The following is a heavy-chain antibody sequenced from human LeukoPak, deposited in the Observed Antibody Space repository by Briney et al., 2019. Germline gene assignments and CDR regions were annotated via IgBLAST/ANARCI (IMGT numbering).Heavy chain of an antibody. CDR1: GFTFSSYA. Sequence: GGSLRLSCAASGFTFSSYAMSWVRQAPGKGLEWVSAISGSGGSTYYADSVKGRFTISRANSKNTLYLQMNSLRAEDTAVYYCAKDKTSRLYDYVWGSYRYIPYDAFDIWGQGTMVTVSS. CDR3: AKDKTSRLYDYVWGSYRYIPYDAFDI. CDR2: ISGSGGST. J-gene: IGHJ3*02. D-gene: IGHD3-16*02. V-gene: IGHV3-23*01.